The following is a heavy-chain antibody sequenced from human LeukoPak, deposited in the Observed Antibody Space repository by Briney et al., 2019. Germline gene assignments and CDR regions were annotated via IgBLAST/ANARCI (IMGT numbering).Heavy chain of an antibody. V-gene: IGHV3-23*01. CDR3: ATSSDY. Sequence: PGGSLRLPCAGSGFTLTNYAMSRVRQAPGKGLEWVSTIICSGVSTYYADSVKGRFTISRDNTKNTLYLQLNSLRAEDTAVYFCATSSDYWGQGTLVTVSS. CDR2: IICSGVST. CDR1: GFTLTNYA. J-gene: IGHJ4*02.